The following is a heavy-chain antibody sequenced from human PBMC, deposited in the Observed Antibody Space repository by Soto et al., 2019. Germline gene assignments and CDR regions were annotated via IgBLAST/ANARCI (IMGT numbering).Heavy chain of an antibody. CDR1: GFTFSSYS. V-gene: IGHV3-21*01. CDR3: ARRDTAMDYYYYYGMDV. Sequence: GGSLRLSCAASGFTFSSYSMNWVRQAPAKGLEWVSSISGSSSYIYYADSVKGRFTISRDNAKNSLYLQMNSLRAEDTAIYYCARRDTAMDYYYYYGMDVWGQGTTVTVSS. J-gene: IGHJ6*02. D-gene: IGHD5-18*01. CDR2: ISGSSSYI.